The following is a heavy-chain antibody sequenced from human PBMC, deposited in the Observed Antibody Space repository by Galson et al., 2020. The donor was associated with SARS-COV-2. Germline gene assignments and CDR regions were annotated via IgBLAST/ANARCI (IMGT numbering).Heavy chain of an antibody. CDR3: AKGLRPTAKYYFDY. J-gene: IGHJ4*02. V-gene: IGHV5-51*01. CDR2: IYPGDADT. D-gene: IGHD3-16*01. Sequence: GESLKISCKGSGYSFNNYWIAWVRQMPGKVLELMGIIYPGDADTTYSPSFQGQVTISADMSISTAYLQWGSLKASDSATYYCAKGLRPTAKYYFDYWGQGTLVTVSS. CDR1: GYSFNNYW.